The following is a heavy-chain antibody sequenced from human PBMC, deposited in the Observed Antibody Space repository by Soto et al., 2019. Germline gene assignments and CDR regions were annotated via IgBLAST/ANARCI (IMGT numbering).Heavy chain of an antibody. V-gene: IGHV3-15*01. D-gene: IGHD2-2*01. CDR2: IKSNTDGGTT. CDR3: TSDQVVVISTTRGSSWFDP. CDR1: GFTFSNAW. J-gene: IGHJ5*02. Sequence: EVQLVESGGGLVKPGGSLRLSCAASGFTFSNAWMSWGRQAPGKGLEWVGRIKSNTDGGTTDYAAPVKGRFTISRDDSKDTVYLQLNSLKTEDTAVYYCTSDQVVVISTTRGSSWFDPWGQGTLVTVSS.